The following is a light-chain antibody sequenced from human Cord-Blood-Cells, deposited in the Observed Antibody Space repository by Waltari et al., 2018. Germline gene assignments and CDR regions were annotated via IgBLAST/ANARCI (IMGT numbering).Light chain of an antibody. CDR2: QDS. Sequence: SSELTQPPSVCVSPAQTVSIHCPGDNLGGKCACWYQQKPGQSPELVIYQDSKRPSGISERFSGSNSGNTATLTISGTQAMDEADYYCQACESSTNYVFGTGTKVTVL. CDR3: QACESSTNYV. CDR1: NLGGKC. V-gene: IGLV3-1*01. J-gene: IGLJ1*01.